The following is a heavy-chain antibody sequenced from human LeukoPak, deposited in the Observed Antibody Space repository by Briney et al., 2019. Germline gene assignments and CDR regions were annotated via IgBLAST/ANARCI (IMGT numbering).Heavy chain of an antibody. CDR2: IYYTGST. Sequence: SETLSLTCTVSGDSISTDNYYWGWIRQPPGKGLEWIGSIYYTGSTYYNPSLKSRVTISVDTSKNDFSLKLSSVTAADTAVYYCARRRSGDYTFHFWGQGTLVTVSS. V-gene: IGHV4-39*02. CDR3: ARRRSGDYTFHF. CDR1: GDSISTDNYY. D-gene: IGHD6-19*01. J-gene: IGHJ4*02.